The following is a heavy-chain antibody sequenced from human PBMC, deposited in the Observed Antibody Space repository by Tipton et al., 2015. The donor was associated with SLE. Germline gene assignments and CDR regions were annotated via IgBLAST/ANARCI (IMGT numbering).Heavy chain of an antibody. CDR3: ARGGEGYYDSSGYYDYFDY. D-gene: IGHD3-22*01. CDR2: INHSGST. J-gene: IGHJ4*02. V-gene: IGHV4-34*01. Sequence: TLSLTCAVYGGSFSGYYWSWIRQPPGKGLEWIGEINHSGSTNYNPSLKSRVTISVDTSKNQFSLKLSSVTAADTAVYYCARGGEGYYDSSGYYDYFDYWGQGTLVTVSS. CDR1: GGSFSGYY.